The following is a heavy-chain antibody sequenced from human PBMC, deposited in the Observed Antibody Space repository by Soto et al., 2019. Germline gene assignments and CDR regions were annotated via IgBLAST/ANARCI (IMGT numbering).Heavy chain of an antibody. D-gene: IGHD1-26*01. V-gene: IGHV1-45*02. Sequence: VKVSCKASGCTFPQHYLRWVRQAPGQALEWMGWITPFNGDVNYAQKFQERVTITRDRSLNTAYMEMSSLKSEDTAMYYCATGGAGPAPFTWELPDHWGQGTLVTVSS. J-gene: IGHJ4*02. CDR2: ITPFNGDV. CDR1: GCTFPQHY. CDR3: ATGGAGPAPFTWELPDH.